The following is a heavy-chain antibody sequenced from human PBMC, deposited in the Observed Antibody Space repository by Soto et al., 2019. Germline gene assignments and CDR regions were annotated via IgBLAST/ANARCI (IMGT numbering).Heavy chain of an antibody. CDR1: GASISSGGSY. Sequence: PSETLSLTCAVSGASISSGGSYWSWIRQHPVKGLEWIGYIYYSGNTNYNPSLKSRLTISVDTAKNQFSLRLTSVTAADTAVYYCARDVSFGGTRYCSTTTSPGYFESWGQGTLVTVSS. J-gene: IGHJ4*02. D-gene: IGHD2-2*01. V-gene: IGHV4-31*11. CDR3: ARDVSFGGTRYCSTTTSPGYFES. CDR2: IYYSGNT.